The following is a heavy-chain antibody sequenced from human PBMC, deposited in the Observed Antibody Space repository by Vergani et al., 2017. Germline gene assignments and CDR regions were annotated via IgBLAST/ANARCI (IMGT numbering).Heavy chain of an antibody. V-gene: IGHV4-34*01. CDR3: ASDSGYAYDY. D-gene: IGHD5-12*01. J-gene: IGHJ4*02. Sequence: QVQLQQWGAGLLTPSETLSLTCAVYGGSFSGYYGSGIRQPPGKGLEWIGEINHSGSTNYNPSLKSRVTISVDTSKNQFSLKLSSVTAADTAVYYCASDSGYAYDYWGQGTLVTVSS. CDR1: GGSFSGYY. CDR2: INHSGST.